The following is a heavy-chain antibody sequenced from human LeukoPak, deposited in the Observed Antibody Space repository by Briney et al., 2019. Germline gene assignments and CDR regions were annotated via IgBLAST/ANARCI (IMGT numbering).Heavy chain of an antibody. D-gene: IGHD2-2*01. J-gene: IGHJ5*02. CDR1: GYTFTSYY. CDR3: ARDNDVKEIVVVQTRSRAWFDP. V-gene: IGHV1-46*01. Sequence: ASVKVSCKASGYTFTSYYIHWVRQAPGQGLGWMGIINPSSGNTYYAQKFQGRLTMTRDTSTGTVYMELSSLRSEDTAVYYCARDNDVKEIVVVQTRSRAWFDPWGQGTLVTVSS. CDR2: INPSSGNT.